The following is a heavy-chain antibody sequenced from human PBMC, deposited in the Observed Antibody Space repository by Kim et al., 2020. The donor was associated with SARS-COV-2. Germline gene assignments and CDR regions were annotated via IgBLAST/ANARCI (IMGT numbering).Heavy chain of an antibody. D-gene: IGHD3-10*01. Sequence: ASVKVSCKASGYTFTSYYMHWVRQAPGQGLEWMGIINPSGGSTSYAQKFQGRVTMTRDTSTSTVYMELSSLRSEDTAVYYCARDPLVRSSMVQGLYGMDVWGQGTTVTVSS. J-gene: IGHJ6*02. CDR3: ARDPLVRSSMVQGLYGMDV. V-gene: IGHV1-46*01. CDR1: GYTFTSYY. CDR2: INPSGGST.